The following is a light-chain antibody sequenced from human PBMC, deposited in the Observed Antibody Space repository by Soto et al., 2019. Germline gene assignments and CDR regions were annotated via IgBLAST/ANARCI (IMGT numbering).Light chain of an antibody. V-gene: IGLV2-14*03. Sequence: QSALTQPASVSGSLGQSITISCTGTSSDVGGYNYVSWYQQFPGQAPNLIIYDVTNRTSGVSSRFSGSKSGNRASLTISGLQAEDEAYYYCSSYTSTTTSCVFGTGTKLTVL. J-gene: IGLJ1*01. CDR1: SSDVGGYNY. CDR3: SSYTSTTTSCV. CDR2: DVT.